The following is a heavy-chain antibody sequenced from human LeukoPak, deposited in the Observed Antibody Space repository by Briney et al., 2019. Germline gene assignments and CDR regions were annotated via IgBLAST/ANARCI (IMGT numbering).Heavy chain of an antibody. CDR2: ISSDGSNT. Sequence: GGSLRLSCAASGFTFISYGMHWVRQAPGKGLEWVAVISSDGSNTFYADSVKGRCTISRDNTKNTLYLQMSSLKTEDTAVYYCAKERKQLAETFDYWGQGTLVTVSS. V-gene: IGHV3-30*18. CDR1: GFTFISYG. CDR3: AKERKQLAETFDY. D-gene: IGHD6-6*01. J-gene: IGHJ4*02.